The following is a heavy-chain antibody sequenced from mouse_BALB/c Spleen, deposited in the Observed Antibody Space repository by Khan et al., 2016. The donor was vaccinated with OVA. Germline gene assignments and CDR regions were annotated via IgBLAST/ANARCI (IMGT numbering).Heavy chain of an antibody. Sequence: EVQLQESGPGLVKPSQSLSLTCTVTGYSITSNYAWSWIRQFPGNKLEWMGYISYSGSTNYNPSLKSRISVTRDTSEKQFFMQLSSVTTDDTATYYCARQNYYGYALDDWGQGTSVTVSS. D-gene: IGHD1-1*01. CDR2: ISYSGST. CDR3: ARQNYYGYALDD. J-gene: IGHJ4*01. V-gene: IGHV3-2*02. CDR1: GYSITSNYA.